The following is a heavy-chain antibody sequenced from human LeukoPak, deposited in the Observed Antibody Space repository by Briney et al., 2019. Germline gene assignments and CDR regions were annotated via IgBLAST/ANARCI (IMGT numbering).Heavy chain of an antibody. CDR1: GGSISSYY. Sequence: SETLSLTCTVSGGSISSYYWSWIRQPPGKGLEWIGYTYYSGSTNYNPSLKSRVTISVDTSKNQFSLKLSSVTAADTAVYYCARDKGDYGDYYWFDPWGQGTLVTVSS. CDR2: TYYSGST. D-gene: IGHD4-17*01. V-gene: IGHV4-59*01. J-gene: IGHJ5*02. CDR3: ARDKGDYGDYYWFDP.